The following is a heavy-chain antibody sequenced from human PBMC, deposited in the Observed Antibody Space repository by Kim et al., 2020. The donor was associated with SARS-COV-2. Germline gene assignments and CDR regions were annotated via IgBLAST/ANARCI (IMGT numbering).Heavy chain of an antibody. CDR2: IKSESDGGTT. CDR3: STGRTFYTFWSGSTQGPFDI. Sequence: GGSLRLSCAASGFSFTNAWLSWFRQAPGKGLEWVGHIKSESDGGTTAYAAPVKGRFTISRDDSKNMLYLHMNSLKTEDTAVYHCSTGRTFYTFWSGSTQGPFDIGGQGTMVSVAS. J-gene: IGHJ3*02. V-gene: IGHV3-15*01. D-gene: IGHD3-3*01. CDR1: GFSFTNAW.